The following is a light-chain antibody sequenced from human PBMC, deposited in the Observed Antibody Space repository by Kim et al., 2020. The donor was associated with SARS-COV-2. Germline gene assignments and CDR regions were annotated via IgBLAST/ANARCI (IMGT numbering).Light chain of an antibody. J-gene: IGKJ2*01. CDR2: EAS. Sequence: SAPVGDSVTMTCRASQTSSSRMAWYQQKPGKVPTLLIYEASTLESGVPTRFSGSRSGTEFTLTISSLQPDDFATYYCKQYNDYSATFGQGTKLEIK. CDR1: QTSSSR. V-gene: IGKV1-5*03. CDR3: KQYNDYSAT.